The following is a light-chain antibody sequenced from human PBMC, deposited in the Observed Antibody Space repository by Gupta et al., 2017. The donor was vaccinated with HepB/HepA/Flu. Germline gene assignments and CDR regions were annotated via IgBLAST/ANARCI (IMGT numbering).Light chain of an antibody. CDR3: AAWDDSLNGRV. V-gene: IGLV1-44*01. CDR2: VND. J-gene: IGLJ3*02. Sequence: QSVLTQPPSASGTPGQTVTISCSGSSSNIGSNSVNWYQQFPGTSPKLLIYVNDQRPSGVPYRFSGSKSGTSASLEISGLQSQDEAHYYCAAWDDSLNGRVFGGGTRLTVL. CDR1: SSNIGSNS.